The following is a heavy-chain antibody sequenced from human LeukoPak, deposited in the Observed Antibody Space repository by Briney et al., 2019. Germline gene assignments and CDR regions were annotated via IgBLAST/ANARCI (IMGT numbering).Heavy chain of an antibody. CDR2: IDWDGDK. J-gene: IGHJ4*02. CDR3: ARTTYYSESGGYNPGYFDF. D-gene: IGHD3-22*01. CDR1: GFSLTTTGMC. V-gene: IGHV2-70*11. Sequence: SGPALVKPKQTLTLTCAFSGFSLTTTGMCVSWIRQPPVKALEWLARIDWDGDKYYSTSLKTNLTISKDTSKNQVVLIMTNVDPVDTATYYCARTTYYSESGGYNPGYFDFWGQGTRVTVSS.